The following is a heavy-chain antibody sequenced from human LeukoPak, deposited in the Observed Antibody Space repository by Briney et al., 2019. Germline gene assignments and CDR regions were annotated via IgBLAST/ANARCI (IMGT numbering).Heavy chain of an antibody. V-gene: IGHV4-39*07. CDR1: GGSISSSSYY. CDR2: IYYSGST. Sequence: SETLSLTCTVSGGSISSSSYYWGWIRQPPGKGLEWIGSIYYSGSTYYNPSLKSRVTISADTSKNQFSLKLSSVTAADTAVYYCARTVYSGSYPLFDPWGQGTLVTVSS. CDR3: ARTVYSGSYPLFDP. J-gene: IGHJ5*02. D-gene: IGHD1-26*01.